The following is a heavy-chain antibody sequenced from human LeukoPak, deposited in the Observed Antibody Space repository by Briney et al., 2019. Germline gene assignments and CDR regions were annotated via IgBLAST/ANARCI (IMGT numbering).Heavy chain of an antibody. CDR1: GGSISSGGYY. J-gene: IGHJ4*02. CDR3: ASYSSVVTFDY. D-gene: IGHD4-23*01. V-gene: IGHV4-31*03. CDR2: IYYSGST. Sequence: PSETLSLTRTVSGGSISSGGYYWSWIRQHPGKGLEWIGYIYYSGSTYYNPSLKSRVTISVDTSKNQFSLKLSSVTAADTAVYYCASYSSVVTFDYWGQGTLVTVSS.